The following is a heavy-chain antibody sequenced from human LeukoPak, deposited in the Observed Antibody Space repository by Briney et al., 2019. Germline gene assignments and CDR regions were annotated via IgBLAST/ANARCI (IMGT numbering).Heavy chain of an antibody. V-gene: IGHV1-69*01. CDR2: IITIFGTA. CDR3: AREGQTYYDFWSGYFYYYYMDV. Sequence: ASVKVSCKASGGTFSSYAISWVRQAPGQGLEWMGGIITIFGTANYAQKFQSRVTITADESTSTAYMELSSLRSEDTAVYYCAREGQTYYDFWSGYFYYYYMDVWGKGTTVTVSS. CDR1: GGTFSSYA. D-gene: IGHD3-3*01. J-gene: IGHJ6*03.